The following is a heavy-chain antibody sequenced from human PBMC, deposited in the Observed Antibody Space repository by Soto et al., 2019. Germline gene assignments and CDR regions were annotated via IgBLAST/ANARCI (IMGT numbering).Heavy chain of an antibody. CDR3: AKSGGEWIGYHKIYPGDFHYYYSGMDV. V-gene: IGHV1-69*13. J-gene: IGHJ6*02. Sequence: VQVSCKASGRSFRSYDISWVRQAPGQGLEWMGGIIPIFGTANYAQKFQGRVTITADESTSTAYMELSSLRSEDTAVYYCAKSGGEWIGYHKIYPGDFHYYYSGMDVWGQGTTVTVS. D-gene: IGHD3-3*01. CDR1: GRSFRSYD. CDR2: IIPIFGTA.